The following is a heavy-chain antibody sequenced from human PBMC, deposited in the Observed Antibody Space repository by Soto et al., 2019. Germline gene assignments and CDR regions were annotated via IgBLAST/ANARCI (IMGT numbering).Heavy chain of an antibody. CDR2: INHSGST. V-gene: IGHV4-34*01. J-gene: IGHJ3*01. Sequence: QPPGKGLEWIGEINHSGSTNYNPSLKRRFQISVDSSKTQFSLMLISVYAADTPLYYCVRLAIDV. CDR3: VRLAIDV.